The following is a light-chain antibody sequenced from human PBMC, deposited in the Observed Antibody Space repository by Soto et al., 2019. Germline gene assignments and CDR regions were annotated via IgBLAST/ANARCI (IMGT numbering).Light chain of an antibody. Sequence: EIVLTQSPGTQSLSPVERATLSCRASQSVSSGYLAWYQQKRGQAHRLIIHGASSRATGIPDRFSGSGSGTDFTLTISRLESEDFAMYYGQQYGSSPKLTFGGWTKVEIK. V-gene: IGKV3-20*01. CDR1: QSVSSGY. CDR3: QQYGSSPKLT. CDR2: GAS. J-gene: IGKJ4*01.